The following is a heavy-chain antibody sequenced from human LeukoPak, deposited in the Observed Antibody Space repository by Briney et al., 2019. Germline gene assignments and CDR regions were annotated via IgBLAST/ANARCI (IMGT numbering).Heavy chain of an antibody. CDR1: GFTFNSYS. D-gene: IGHD5-12*01. V-gene: IGHV3-48*01. Sequence: GGSLRLSCTASGFTFNSYSMNWVRQAPGKGLEWVSYISSSSNTIYYADSVKGRFTISRDNSKNTLYLQMNSLRAEDTAVYYCARGVGSGYDCDYWGQGTLVTVSS. CDR3: ARGVGSGYDCDY. CDR2: ISSSSNTI. J-gene: IGHJ4*02.